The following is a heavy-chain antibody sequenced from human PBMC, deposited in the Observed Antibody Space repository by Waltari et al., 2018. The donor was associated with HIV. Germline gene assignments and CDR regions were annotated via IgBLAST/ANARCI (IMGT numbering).Heavy chain of an antibody. D-gene: IGHD2-8*02. CDR1: GFTFSSDE. Sequence: VQLVASGGGLVQPGGSLRLSCGAYGFTFSSDEMNWVGQASGKGLEWVSYISSSGSTIYYADSVKGRFTISRDNAKNSLYLQMNSLRAEDTAVYYCASWWDAFDIWGQGTMVTVSS. V-gene: IGHV3-48*03. CDR3: ASWWDAFDI. J-gene: IGHJ3*02. CDR2: ISSSGSTI.